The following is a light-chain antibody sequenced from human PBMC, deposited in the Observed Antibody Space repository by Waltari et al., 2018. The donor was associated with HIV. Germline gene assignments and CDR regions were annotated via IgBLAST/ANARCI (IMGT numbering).Light chain of an antibody. CDR3: CSYAGSHTPWV. CDR1: SSDVGGYNY. V-gene: IGLV2-11*01. CDR2: DVS. J-gene: IGLJ3*02. Sequence: QSALTQPRSVTGSPGQSVTISCTGTSSDVGGYNYVSWYQQHPGKAPKLIIYDVSKRPSGVPDRFSGSKYGNTASLTISGLQAEDEVHYYCCSYAGSHTPWVFGGGTKVTVL.